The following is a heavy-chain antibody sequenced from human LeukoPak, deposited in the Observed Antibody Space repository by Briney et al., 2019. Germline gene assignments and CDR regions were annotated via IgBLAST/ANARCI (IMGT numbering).Heavy chain of an antibody. D-gene: IGHD6-19*01. Sequence: GGSLRLSCVASGFTFSSYWMTWVRQAPGKGLEWVANIKTDGSQIYYVDSVKGRFTISRDNAKNSLYLQMNSLRAEVTAVFYCASQRSGWYEGSSGSYYFDYWGQGTLVTVSS. J-gene: IGHJ4*02. V-gene: IGHV3-7*01. CDR3: ASQRSGWYEGSSGSYYFDY. CDR1: GFTFSSYW. CDR2: IKTDGSQI.